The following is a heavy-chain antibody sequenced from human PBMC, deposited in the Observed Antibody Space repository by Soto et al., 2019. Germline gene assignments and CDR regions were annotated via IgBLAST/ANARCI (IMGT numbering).Heavy chain of an antibody. J-gene: IGHJ5*02. CDR1: GYTFTSYA. Sequence: ASVKVSCKASGYTFTSYAMHWVRQAPGQRLEWMGWINAGNGNTKYSQKFQGRVTITRDTSASTAYMELSSLRSEDTAVYYCARDLRWIPARFDPWGQGTLVTVSS. CDR2: INAGNGNT. V-gene: IGHV1-3*01. D-gene: IGHD4-17*01. CDR3: ARDLRWIPARFDP.